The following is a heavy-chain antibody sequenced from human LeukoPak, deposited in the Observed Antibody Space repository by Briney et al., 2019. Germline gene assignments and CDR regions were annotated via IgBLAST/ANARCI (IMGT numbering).Heavy chain of an antibody. CDR1: GGSISSSSYY. J-gene: IGHJ4*02. V-gene: IGHV4-39*07. CDR2: IYYSGST. CDR3: ARVLTRYSSSWPSFDY. D-gene: IGHD6-13*01. Sequence: SETLSLTCTVSGGSISSSSYYWGWIRQPPGKGLEWIGSIYYSGSTYYNPSLKSRVTISVDTSKNQFSLKLSSVTAADTAVYYCARVLTRYSSSWPSFDYRGQGTLVTVSS.